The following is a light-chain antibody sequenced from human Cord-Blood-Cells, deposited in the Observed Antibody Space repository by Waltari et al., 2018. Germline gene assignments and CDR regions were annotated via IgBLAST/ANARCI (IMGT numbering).Light chain of an antibody. CDR3: QQNYSTPRT. Sequence: DIQRTQSPSSLSASVGERGTITCRASQSISSYLNWYQQKPGKAPKLLIYAASSLQSGVPSRFSGSGSGTDFTLTISSLQPEDFATYYCQQNYSTPRTFGQGTKVEIK. V-gene: IGKV1-39*01. CDR2: AAS. CDR1: QSISSY. J-gene: IGKJ1*01.